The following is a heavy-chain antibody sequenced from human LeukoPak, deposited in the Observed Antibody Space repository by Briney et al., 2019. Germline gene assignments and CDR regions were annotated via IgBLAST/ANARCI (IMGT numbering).Heavy chain of an antibody. V-gene: IGHV3-21*01. CDR1: GFIFSTYS. Sequence: GGSLRLSCAASGFIFSTYSMNWVRQAPGKGLEWVSSITVSTSYIYYADSVRGRFTISRDNAKNSLYLQMNSLRAEDTAVYYCARLAYCGGDCYWFDLWGRGTLVTISS. J-gene: IGHJ2*01. D-gene: IGHD2-21*02. CDR2: ITVSTSYI. CDR3: ARLAYCGGDCYWFDL.